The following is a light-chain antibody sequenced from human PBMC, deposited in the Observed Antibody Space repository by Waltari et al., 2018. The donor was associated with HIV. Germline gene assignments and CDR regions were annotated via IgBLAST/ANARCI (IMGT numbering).Light chain of an antibody. V-gene: IGLV3-21*02. Sequence: HVPTQTPSVPVAPGQTARIPCGGDNPEGLIVHWFQQRPGQAPVLVIYRDNDLPPGIPERFLGFNSARTATLSITRGEAGDETDYYCMGWDTDKGHAVFGGGTGLTVV. CDR2: RDN. CDR3: MGWDTDKGHAV. J-gene: IGLJ7*01. CDR1: NPEGLI.